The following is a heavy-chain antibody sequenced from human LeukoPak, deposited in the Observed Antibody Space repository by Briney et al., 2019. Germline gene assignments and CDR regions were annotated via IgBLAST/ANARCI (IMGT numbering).Heavy chain of an antibody. Sequence: PSETLSLTCTVSGGSISSSTYYWGWIRQPPGKGLERIGNLYYSGSTYYNPSLKSRVTISVDTSKNQFSLKLSSVTAADTAGYYCARQAISGYDPPPFDSWGQGTLVTVSS. CDR2: LYYSGST. J-gene: IGHJ4*02. V-gene: IGHV4-39*01. D-gene: IGHD5-12*01. CDR3: ARQAISGYDPPPFDS. CDR1: GGSISSSTYY.